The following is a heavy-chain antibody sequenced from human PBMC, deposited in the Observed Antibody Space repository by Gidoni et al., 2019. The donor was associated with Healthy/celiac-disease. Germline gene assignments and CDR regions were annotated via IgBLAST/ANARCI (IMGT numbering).Heavy chain of an antibody. CDR1: GFTFSSYG. D-gene: IGHD6-13*01. Sequence: QVQLVASGGGVVQPGRSLLLPCSASGFTFSSYGMHWVRQAPGKGLEWVAVISDDGSNKYYADSVKGRFTISRDNSKNTLYLQMNSLRAEDTAVYYCAKDQAAAAPKGDYWGQGTLVTVSS. CDR2: ISDDGSNK. J-gene: IGHJ4*02. V-gene: IGHV3-30*18. CDR3: AKDQAAAAPKGDY.